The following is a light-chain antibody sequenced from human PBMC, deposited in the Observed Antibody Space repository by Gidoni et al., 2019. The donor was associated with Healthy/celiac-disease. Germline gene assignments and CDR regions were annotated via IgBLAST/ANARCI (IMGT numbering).Light chain of an antibody. J-gene: IGKJ3*01. CDR1: QRVSSN. V-gene: IGKV3-15*01. Sequence: EIVMTQSLATLSVSPGESATLSCRASQRVSSNLAWYQQKPGQAPRLLIYGASTRATGIPARFSGSGSGTEFTLTISSLQSEDFAVYYCQQYNNWPPLFTFGPGTKVDIK. CDR3: QQYNNWPPLFT. CDR2: GAS.